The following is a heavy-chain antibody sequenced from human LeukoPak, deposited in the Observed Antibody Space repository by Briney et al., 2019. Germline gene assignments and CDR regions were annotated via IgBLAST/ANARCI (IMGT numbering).Heavy chain of an antibody. CDR1: GGXVSSTTYY. V-gene: IGHV4-39*01. J-gene: IGHJ4*02. CDR3: ARGRLAGNY. Sequence: SETLSLTCTVSGGXVSSTTYYWGWIRQPPGKGLEWIGSISYSGSTYYNPSLKSRVAISIDTSKNQFSLKVSSVTAADTAVYYCARGRLAGNYWGQGTLVTVSS. D-gene: IGHD1-14*01. CDR2: ISYSGST.